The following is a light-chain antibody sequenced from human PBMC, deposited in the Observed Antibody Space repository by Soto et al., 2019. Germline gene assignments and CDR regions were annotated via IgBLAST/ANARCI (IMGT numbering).Light chain of an antibody. V-gene: IGKV3-15*01. CDR2: GAS. CDR3: QHYNDWPPTWT. J-gene: IGKJ1*01. Sequence: EIVMTQSPATLSVSPGERATLSCSASQSVSSKVAWYQQKPGQAPRVLIYGASTRATGIPARFSGSGSGTEFTLTISSLQTEDFAVYYCQHYNDWPPTWTFGQGTRVEIK. CDR1: QSVSSK.